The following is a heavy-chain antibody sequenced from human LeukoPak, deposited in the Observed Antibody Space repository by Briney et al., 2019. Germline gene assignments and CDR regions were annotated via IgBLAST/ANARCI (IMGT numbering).Heavy chain of an antibody. CDR1: GYTFTSYD. D-gene: IGHD6-19*01. J-gene: IGHJ4*02. V-gene: IGHV1-8*01. CDR2: MNPNSGNT. Sequence: ASVKVSCKASGYTFTSYDINWVRQATGQGLEWMGWMNPNSGNTGYAQKFQGRVTMTRNTSISTAYMELSSLRSEDTVVYYCARGTTAVAFLDYWGQGTLATVSS. CDR3: ARGTTAVAFLDY.